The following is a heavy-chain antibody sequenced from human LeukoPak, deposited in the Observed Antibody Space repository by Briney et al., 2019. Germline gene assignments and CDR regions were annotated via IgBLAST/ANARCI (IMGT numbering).Heavy chain of an antibody. Sequence: ASVKVSCKASGGTFSSYAISWVRQAPGQGLEWMGWINPNSGNTGYAQKFQGRVTITRNTSISTAYMELSSLRSEDTAVYYCARAHRITIFGVVIRYYFDYWGQGTLVTVSS. CDR2: INPNSGNT. J-gene: IGHJ4*02. D-gene: IGHD3-3*01. CDR3: ARAHRITIFGVVIRYYFDY. CDR1: GGTFSSYA. V-gene: IGHV1-8*03.